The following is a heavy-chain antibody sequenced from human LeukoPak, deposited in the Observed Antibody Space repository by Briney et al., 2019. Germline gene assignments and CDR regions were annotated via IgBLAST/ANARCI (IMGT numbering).Heavy chain of an antibody. CDR3: ARPQYDFWSGYSKDYYYYGMDV. J-gene: IGHJ6*02. Sequence: GESLQISCKGSGYSFTSYWIGWVRQMPGKGLEWMGIIYPGDSDTRYSPSFQGQVTISADKSISTAYLQWSSLKASDTAMYYCARPQYDFWSGYSKDYYYYGMDVWGQGTTVTVSS. CDR1: GYSFTSYW. V-gene: IGHV5-51*01. CDR2: IYPGDSDT. D-gene: IGHD3-3*01.